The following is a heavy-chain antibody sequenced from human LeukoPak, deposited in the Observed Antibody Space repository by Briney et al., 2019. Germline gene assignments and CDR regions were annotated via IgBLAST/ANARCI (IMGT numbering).Heavy chain of an antibody. V-gene: IGHV3-11*01. Sequence: PVGALRLSCAASGVSFSDYYMSWIRQAPEKGLEWVSYISSSGSTIYYADSVKGRFTISRDNAKNSLYLQMNSLRAEDTAVYYCAREVDDDLDYWGQGTLVTVSS. CDR2: ISSSGSTI. CDR1: GVSFSDYY. J-gene: IGHJ4*02. D-gene: IGHD5-12*01. CDR3: AREVDDDLDY.